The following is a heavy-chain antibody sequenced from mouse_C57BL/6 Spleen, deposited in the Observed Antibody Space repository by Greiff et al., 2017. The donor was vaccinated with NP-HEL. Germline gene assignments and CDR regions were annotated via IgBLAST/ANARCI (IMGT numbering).Heavy chain of an antibody. CDR3: ARCYDGSHYFDY. CDR2: IHPNSGRT. V-gene: IGHV1-64*01. Sequence: QVQLQQPGAELVKPGASVKLSCKASGYTFTRYWMHWVKQRPGQGLEWIGMIHPNSGRTNYNEKFKSKATLTVDKSSSTAYMQLSSLTSEDSAVYYCARCYDGSHYFDYWGQGTTLTVSS. D-gene: IGHD2-3*01. CDR1: GYTFTRYW. J-gene: IGHJ2*01.